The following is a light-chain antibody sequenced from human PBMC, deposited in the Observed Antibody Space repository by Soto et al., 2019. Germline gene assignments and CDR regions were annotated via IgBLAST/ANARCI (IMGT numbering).Light chain of an antibody. J-gene: IGKJ3*01. CDR3: QQRSNWPLS. CDR2: YAS. V-gene: IGKV3-11*01. Sequence: EIVLTQSPATLSLSPGERATLSCRASQSFRSSLAWYQQKPGQAPRLLIYYASNRPTGIPDRFSGSGSGTNLALTISSLEPEEFTVYYCQQRSNWPLSFGPGNKVDI. CDR1: QSFRSS.